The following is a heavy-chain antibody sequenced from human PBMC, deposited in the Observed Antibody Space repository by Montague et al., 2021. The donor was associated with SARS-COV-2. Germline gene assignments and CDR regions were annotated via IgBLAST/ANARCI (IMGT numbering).Heavy chain of an antibody. CDR3: ATLSRRTAAGTRDYFGLDV. V-gene: IGHV4-34*01. D-gene: IGHD6-13*01. CDR2: INHSGST. Sequence: SETLSLTCAVYGGSFSGYYWSWIRQPPGKGLEWIGEINHSGSTXXXPSXXXRVSISVDKSNNQFSLRLSSLIAADTAVYYCATLSRRTAAGTRDYFGLDVWGQGTTVVVSS. CDR1: GGSFSGYY. J-gene: IGHJ6*02.